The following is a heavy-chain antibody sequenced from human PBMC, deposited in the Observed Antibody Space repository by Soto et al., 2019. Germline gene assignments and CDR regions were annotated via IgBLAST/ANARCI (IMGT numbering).Heavy chain of an antibody. J-gene: IGHJ4*02. Sequence: QVQLVQSGAEEKKPGASVKVSCKASGYTFTTYTMHWVRQAPGQRLEWMGWINAGNGNTKYSQKFQGRVTITRDTSASTAYMELCSLRSEDTAVYYCARDMYYDFWSGLFDYWGQGSLVTVSS. CDR2: INAGNGNT. V-gene: IGHV1-3*05. CDR3: ARDMYYDFWSGLFDY. D-gene: IGHD3-3*01. CDR1: GYTFTTYT.